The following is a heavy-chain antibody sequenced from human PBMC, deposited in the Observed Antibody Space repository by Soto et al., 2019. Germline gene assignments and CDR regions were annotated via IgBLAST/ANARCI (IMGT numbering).Heavy chain of an antibody. Sequence: SQTLSLTCAISGDSVSGNSAAWNWIRQSPSRGLEWLGRTYYRSRWYNDYAVSVKSRITVTPGTSKNQFSLHLNSVTPEDTAVYYCVRDTQVLRYLGGVSPYYYGMDVWGQGTTVTVSS. CDR3: VRDTQVLRYLGGVSPYYYGMDV. CDR2: TYYRSRWYN. J-gene: IGHJ6*02. D-gene: IGHD3-3*01. V-gene: IGHV6-1*01. CDR1: GDSVSGNSAA.